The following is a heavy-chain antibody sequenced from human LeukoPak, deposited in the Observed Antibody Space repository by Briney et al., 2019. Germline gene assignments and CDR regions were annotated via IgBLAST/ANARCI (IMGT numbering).Heavy chain of an antibody. CDR3: ARASDYCTNGVCSPFFDY. J-gene: IGHJ4*02. CDR1: GGSISSGGYY. V-gene: IGHV4-31*03. CDR2: IYYSGST. Sequence: SETLSLTCTVSGGSISSGGYYWSWIRQHPGKGLEWIGYIYYSGSTYYNPSLKSRVTISVDTSKNQFSLKLSSVTAAYTAVYYCARASDYCTNGVCSPFFDYWGQGTLVTVSS. D-gene: IGHD2-8*01.